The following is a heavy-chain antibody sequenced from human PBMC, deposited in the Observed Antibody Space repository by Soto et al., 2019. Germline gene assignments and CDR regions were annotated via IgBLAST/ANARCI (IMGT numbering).Heavy chain of an antibody. CDR3: ARDTGYRPFDY. CDR2: INPSGGST. CDR1: GYTFTSYY. Sequence: QVQLVQSGAEVKKPGASVKVSCKASGYTFTSYYMHWVRQAPGQGLEWMGIINPSGGSTSYAQKFHSRVTITRDTSTSTVYMELSSLRSEDTAVYYCARDTGYRPFDYWGQGTLVTVSS. D-gene: IGHD1-1*01. J-gene: IGHJ4*02. V-gene: IGHV1-46*01.